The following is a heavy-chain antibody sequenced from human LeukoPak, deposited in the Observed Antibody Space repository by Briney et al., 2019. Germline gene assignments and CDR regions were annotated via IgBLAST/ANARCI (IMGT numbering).Heavy chain of an antibody. Sequence: QPGGSLRLSCAASGFTFSSFGMHWVRQAPGKGLEWVAFIRYDGNNKYHADSVKGRFTVSRDNSKNTLYLQMNSLRVDDTAMYFCAIPLGCGSGSYGYLQHWGQGTLVTVSS. CDR1: GFTFSSFG. J-gene: IGHJ1*01. D-gene: IGHD3-10*01. CDR2: IRYDGNNK. CDR3: AIPLGCGSGSYGYLQH. V-gene: IGHV3-30*02.